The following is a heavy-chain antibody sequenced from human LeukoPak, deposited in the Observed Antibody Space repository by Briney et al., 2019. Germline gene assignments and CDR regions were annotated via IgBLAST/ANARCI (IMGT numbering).Heavy chain of an antibody. J-gene: IGHJ4*02. CDR1: GYTFTGYY. V-gene: IGHV1-2*02. CDR2: INPNSSDT. CDR3: ARGPPDYYDSSGYYDN. D-gene: IGHD3-22*01. Sequence: ASVKVSCKTSGYTFTGYYMHWVRQAPGQGLEWMGWINPNSSDTNYAQKFQGRVTMTGDTSISTAYMELSRLRSDDTGVYYCARGPPDYYDSSGYYDNWGQGTLVTVSS.